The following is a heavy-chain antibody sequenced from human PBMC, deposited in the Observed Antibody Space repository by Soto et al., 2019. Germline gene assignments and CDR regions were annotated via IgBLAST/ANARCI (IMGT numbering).Heavy chain of an antibody. V-gene: IGHV4-59*08. D-gene: IGHD6-13*01. CDR2: IYYSGST. J-gene: IGHJ4*02. Sequence: PSETLSLTCTVSGGSISSYYWSWIRQPPGKGLEWIGYIYYSGSTNYNPSLKSRVTISVDTSKNQFSLKLSSVTAADTAVYYCARKRVAAAGAYYFDYWGQGTLVTVSS. CDR1: GGSISSYY. CDR3: ARKRVAAAGAYYFDY.